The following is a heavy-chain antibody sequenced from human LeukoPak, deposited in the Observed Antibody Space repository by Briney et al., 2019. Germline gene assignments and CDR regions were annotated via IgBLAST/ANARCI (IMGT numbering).Heavy chain of an antibody. D-gene: IGHD1-26*01. CDR2: IYYVGDT. Sequence: KSSETLSLTCTVSGGSISSSSYYWGWIRQPPGKGPEWIGSIYYVGDTYHNPSLKSRVTISVDTSKNQFSLKLSSVTAAETAVYYCVRLSGSNYSPADYWGQGTLVTVSS. CDR1: GGSISSSSYY. V-gene: IGHV4-39*01. J-gene: IGHJ4*02. CDR3: VRLSGSNYSPADY.